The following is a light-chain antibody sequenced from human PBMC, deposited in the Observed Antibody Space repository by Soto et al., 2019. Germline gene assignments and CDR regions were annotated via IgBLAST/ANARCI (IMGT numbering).Light chain of an antibody. CDR3: QQRSNWRWT. V-gene: IGKV3-11*01. CDR1: QRVRSY. Sequence: EIVLTQSPATLSLSPGERATLSCRASQRVRSYLAWYQQKPGQAPRLLIYDASNRATGIPARFRGSGSGTDFTLTIRRLEPEDFAVYYCQQRSNWRWTFGQGTKVEIK. J-gene: IGKJ1*01. CDR2: DAS.